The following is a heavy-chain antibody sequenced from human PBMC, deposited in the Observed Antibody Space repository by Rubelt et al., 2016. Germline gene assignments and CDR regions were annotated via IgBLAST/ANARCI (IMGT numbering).Heavy chain of an antibody. CDR2: IYHSGST. Sequence: SGTLSLTCAVSGGSISSSNWWSWVRQPPGKGLEWIGEIYHSGSTYYNPSLKSRVTISVDTSKNQFSLKLSSVTAADTAVYYCARDASRYCSGGSCYAGLKSWFDPWGQGTLVTVSS. V-gene: IGHV4-4*02. CDR1: GGSISSSNW. D-gene: IGHD2-15*01. J-gene: IGHJ5*02. CDR3: ARDASRYCSGGSCYAGLKSWFDP.